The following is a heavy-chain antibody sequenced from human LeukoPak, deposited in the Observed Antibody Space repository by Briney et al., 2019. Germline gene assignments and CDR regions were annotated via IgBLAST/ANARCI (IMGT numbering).Heavy chain of an antibody. V-gene: IGHV1-18*01. D-gene: IGHD6-13*01. CDR3: ARVMGLAGRNRNYFSYMDV. CDR1: GYIFTSYG. Sequence: WASVKVSCKASGYIFTSYGISWVRQAPGQGLEWMGWISAYNGNINYAWKLQDRVIMTTDPSASTAYMELRSLRSDDTAVYYCARVMGLAGRNRNYFSYMDVWGKGTTVTVSS. J-gene: IGHJ6*03. CDR2: ISAYNGNI.